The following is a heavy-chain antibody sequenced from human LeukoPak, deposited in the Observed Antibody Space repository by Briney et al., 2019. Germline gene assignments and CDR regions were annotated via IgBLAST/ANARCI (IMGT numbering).Heavy chain of an antibody. CDR2: INPNSGGT. CDR1: GYTFTGYY. CDR3: ARGPHSIVVGLLDY. D-gene: IGHD2-21*01. J-gene: IGHJ4*02. Sequence: ASVKVPCKASGYTFTGYYMHWVRQAPGQGLEWMGWINPNSGGTNYAQKFQGRVTMTRDTSISTAYMELSRLRSDDTAVYYCARGPHSIVVGLLDYWGQGTLVTVSS. V-gene: IGHV1-2*02.